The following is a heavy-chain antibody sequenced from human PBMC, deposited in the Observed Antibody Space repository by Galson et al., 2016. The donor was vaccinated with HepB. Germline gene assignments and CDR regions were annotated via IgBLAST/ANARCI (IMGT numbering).Heavy chain of an antibody. D-gene: IGHD3-16*01. J-gene: IGHJ4*02. Sequence: SVKVSCKASGGAFSSYALSWVRQAPGQGLEWVGGIIPSFGTAHYAQKFQGRVKIRADESTSTVYMELSSLRPEDTAVSYCARNLGEAGSDQGGRGTLVIVSS. CDR3: ARNLGEAGSDQ. V-gene: IGHV1-69*13. CDR2: IIPSFGTA. CDR1: GGAFSSYA.